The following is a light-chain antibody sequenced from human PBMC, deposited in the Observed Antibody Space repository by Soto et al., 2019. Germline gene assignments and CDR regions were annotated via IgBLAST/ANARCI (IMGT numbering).Light chain of an antibody. CDR2: AAS. CDR1: QSISSY. V-gene: IGKV1-39*01. J-gene: IGKJ1*01. CDR3: QQSYSTLRT. Sequence: DIQMTQSPSSLSASLGDRVTITCRASQSISSYLNWYQQKQGKAPKLLIYAASSLQSGVASRFSGGGSGTDFTLTVSSRQPEDLVTYYCQQSYSTLRTFGQGTKVEIK.